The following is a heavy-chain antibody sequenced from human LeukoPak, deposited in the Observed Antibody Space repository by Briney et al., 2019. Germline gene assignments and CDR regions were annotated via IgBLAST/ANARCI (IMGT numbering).Heavy chain of an antibody. Sequence: GASVKVSCKASGYTFTSYDINWVRQATGQGLEWMGWMNPNSGNTGYAQKFQGRVTMTRNTSISTAYMELSSLRSEDTAVYYCARGIVVVPTKYESYYYYYGMDVWGQGTTVTVSS. CDR1: GYTFTSYD. CDR2: MNPNSGNT. D-gene: IGHD2-2*01. CDR3: ARGIVVVPTKYESYYYYYGMDV. J-gene: IGHJ6*02. V-gene: IGHV1-8*01.